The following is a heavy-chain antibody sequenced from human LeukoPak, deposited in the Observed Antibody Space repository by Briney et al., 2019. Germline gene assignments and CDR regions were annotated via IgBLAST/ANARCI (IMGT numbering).Heavy chain of an antibody. Sequence: GGSLRLSCAASGFTVSSNYMSWVRQAPGKGLEWVSVIYSGGSTYYADSVKGRFTISRDNSKNTLYLQMNSLRAEDTAVYYCARVRGYYDSSGAIDYWGQGTLVTVSS. V-gene: IGHV3-66*01. J-gene: IGHJ4*02. D-gene: IGHD3-22*01. CDR1: GFTVSSNY. CDR2: IYSGGST. CDR3: ARVRGYYDSSGAIDY.